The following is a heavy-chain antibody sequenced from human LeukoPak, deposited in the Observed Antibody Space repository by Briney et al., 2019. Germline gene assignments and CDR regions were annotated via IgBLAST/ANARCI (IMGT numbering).Heavy chain of an antibody. Sequence: SETLSLTCTVSGGSISSGGYYWSWIRQRPGKGLEWIGYIYYSGSTYYNPSLKSRVTISVDTSKNQFSLKLSSVTAADTAVYYCARETEWLRLDYWGQGTLVTVSS. CDR2: IYYSGST. CDR3: ARETEWLRLDY. CDR1: GGSISSGGYY. J-gene: IGHJ4*02. V-gene: IGHV4-31*03. D-gene: IGHD5-12*01.